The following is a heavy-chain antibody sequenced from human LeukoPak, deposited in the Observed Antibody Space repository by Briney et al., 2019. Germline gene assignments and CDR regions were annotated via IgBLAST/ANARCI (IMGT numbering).Heavy chain of an antibody. CDR1: GYTFTSYY. CDR2: INPSGGST. V-gene: IGHV1-46*01. Sequence: ASVKVSCKASGYTFTSYYMHWVRQAPGQGLEWMGIINPSGGSTSYAQKFQGRVTMTRDTSISTAYMELSRLRSDDTAVYYCASPSPHDYSNYYYYYGMDVWGQGTTVTVSS. CDR3: ASPSPHDYSNYYYYYGMDV. D-gene: IGHD4-4*01. J-gene: IGHJ6*02.